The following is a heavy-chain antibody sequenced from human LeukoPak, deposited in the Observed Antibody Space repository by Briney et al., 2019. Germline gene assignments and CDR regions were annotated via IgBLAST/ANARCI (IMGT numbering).Heavy chain of an antibody. CDR3: AGGIAARRLDY. CDR2: IKQGGSEK. J-gene: IGHJ4*02. Sequence: PGGSLRLSCGASGFTFRNFWMNWVRQAPGKGLEWVANIKQGGSEKYYVDSVKGRFTISRDNAKSSLYLQMNSLRAEDTAVYYCAGGIAARRLDYWGQGTLVTVSS. V-gene: IGHV3-7*01. D-gene: IGHD6-6*01. CDR1: GFTFRNFW.